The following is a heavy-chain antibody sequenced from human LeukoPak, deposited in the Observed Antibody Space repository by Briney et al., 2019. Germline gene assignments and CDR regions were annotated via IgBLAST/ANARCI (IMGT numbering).Heavy chain of an antibody. V-gene: IGHV7-4-1*02. Sequence: ASVKVSCKASGYTFTSYAMNWVRQAPGQGLEWMGWINTYTGNPTYAQGFTGRFVFSLDTSVSTAYLQISSLKAEDTAVYYCARDPSPIVATFYDYWGQGTLVTVSS. J-gene: IGHJ4*02. CDR2: INTYTGNP. CDR3: ARDPSPIVATFYDY. D-gene: IGHD5-12*01. CDR1: GYTFTSYA.